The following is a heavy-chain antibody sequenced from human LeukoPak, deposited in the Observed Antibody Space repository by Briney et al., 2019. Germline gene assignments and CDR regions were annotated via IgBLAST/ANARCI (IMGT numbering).Heavy chain of an antibody. Sequence: SQTLSLTYAISGDIVSSNSVTWNWIRQSPSRGLEWLGRTYYRSTWYNDYAVSVRGRITVNPDTSKNQFPLHLNSVTPEDTAVYYCARRLTQYDCFDPWGQGILVTVSS. J-gene: IGHJ5*02. V-gene: IGHV6-1*01. D-gene: IGHD2-2*01. CDR3: ARRLTQYDCFDP. CDR1: GDIVSSNSVT. CDR2: TYYRSTWYN.